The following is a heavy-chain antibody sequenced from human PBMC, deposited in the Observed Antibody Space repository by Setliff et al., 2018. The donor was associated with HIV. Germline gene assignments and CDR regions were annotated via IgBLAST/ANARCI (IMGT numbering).Heavy chain of an antibody. CDR1: GGSISSSNW. V-gene: IGHV4-4*02. J-gene: IGHJ3*02. Sequence: PSETLSLTCAGSGGSISSSNWWSWVRQPPGKGLEWSGEIYHGGSTNYNPSLKSRVTISVDKSKNQFSQKLSAVTAADAAVYYCVRATPGYNYGYRHAFDIWGQGTKVTVSS. CDR2: IYHGGST. CDR3: VRATPGYNYGYRHAFDI. D-gene: IGHD5-18*01.